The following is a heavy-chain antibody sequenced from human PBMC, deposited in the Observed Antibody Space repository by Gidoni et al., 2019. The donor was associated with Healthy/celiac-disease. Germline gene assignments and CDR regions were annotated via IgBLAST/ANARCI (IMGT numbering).Heavy chain of an antibody. V-gene: IGHV2-5*01. CDR3: AHRQTYDILTGYYADGDWFDP. CDR2: IYWNDDK. J-gene: IGHJ5*02. D-gene: IGHD3-9*01. Sequence: LALIYWNDDKRYSPSLKSRLTITKDTSKNQVVLTMTNMDPVDTATYYCAHRQTYDILTGYYADGDWFDPWGQGTLVNVSS.